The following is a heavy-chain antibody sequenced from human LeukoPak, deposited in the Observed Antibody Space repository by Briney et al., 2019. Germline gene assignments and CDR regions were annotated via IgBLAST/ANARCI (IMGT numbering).Heavy chain of an antibody. CDR1: GFTFDDYA. V-gene: IGHV3-9*03. Sequence: GGSLRLSCAASGFTFDDYAMHWVRQAPGKGLEWVSGISWNSGSIGYADSVKGRITISRDNANNSLYLQMNSLRPEDMALYYCAKGLGGFDFWSDLLGGAAFDIWGQGTMVTVSS. J-gene: IGHJ3*02. CDR3: AKGLGGFDFWSDLLGGAAFDI. CDR2: ISWNSGSI. D-gene: IGHD3-3*01.